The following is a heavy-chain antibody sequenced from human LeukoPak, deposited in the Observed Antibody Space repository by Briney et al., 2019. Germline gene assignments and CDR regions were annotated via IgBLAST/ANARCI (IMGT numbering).Heavy chain of an antibody. D-gene: IGHD3-16*01. V-gene: IGHV3-23*01. CDR2: ISGSGGST. CDR3: AKDPTDLGY. CDR1: GFTFDDYG. J-gene: IGHJ4*02. Sequence: GRSLRLSCAASGFTFDDYGMSWVRQAPGKGLEWVSAISGSGGSTYYADSVKGRFTISRDNSKNTLYLQMNSLRAEDTAVYYCAKDPTDLGYWGQGTLVTVSS.